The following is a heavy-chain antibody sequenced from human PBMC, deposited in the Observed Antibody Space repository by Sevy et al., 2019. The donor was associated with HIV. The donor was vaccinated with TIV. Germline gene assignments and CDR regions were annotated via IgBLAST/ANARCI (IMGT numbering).Heavy chain of an antibody. D-gene: IGHD2-8*01. Sequence: GGSPRLSCAASGFTFSSYGMHWVRQAPGKGLEWAAVISYDGSNKYYADSVKGRFTISRDNSKNTLYLQMNSLRAEDTAVYYCAKDRRNGAGAFYYYYYGMDVWGQGTTVTVSS. CDR2: ISYDGSNK. CDR1: GFTFSSYG. V-gene: IGHV3-30*18. CDR3: AKDRRNGAGAFYYYYYGMDV. J-gene: IGHJ6*02.